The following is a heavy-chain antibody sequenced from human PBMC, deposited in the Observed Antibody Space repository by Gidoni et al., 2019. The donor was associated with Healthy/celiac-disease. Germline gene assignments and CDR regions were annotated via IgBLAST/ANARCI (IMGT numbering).Heavy chain of an antibody. Sequence: QLQLQESGPGLVKSSATLSPTCTITGGSIISSSYYWGWIRQSPGQGLAWIVSIYYSGSTYYNPSLKSRVTISVDTSKNQFSLKLSSVTAADTAVYYCARHNEGIVGARYFDYWGQGTLVTVSS. D-gene: IGHD1-26*01. V-gene: IGHV4-39*01. CDR3: ARHNEGIVGARYFDY. CDR2: IYYSGST. CDR1: GGSIISSSYY. J-gene: IGHJ4*02.